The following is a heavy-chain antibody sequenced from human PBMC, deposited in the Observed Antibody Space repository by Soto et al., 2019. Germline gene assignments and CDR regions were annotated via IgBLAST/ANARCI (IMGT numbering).Heavy chain of an antibody. CDR3: ARGYSGSYPLGY. CDR1: GGSISSGDYY. J-gene: IGHJ4*02. CDR2: IYYSGST. Sequence: ASETLSLTCTVSGGSISSGDYYWSWIRQPPGKGLEWIGYIYYSGSTYYNPSLKSRVTISVDTSKNQFSLKLSSVTAADTAVYYCARGYSGSYPLGYWGQGTLVTVSS. V-gene: IGHV4-30-4*01. D-gene: IGHD1-26*01.